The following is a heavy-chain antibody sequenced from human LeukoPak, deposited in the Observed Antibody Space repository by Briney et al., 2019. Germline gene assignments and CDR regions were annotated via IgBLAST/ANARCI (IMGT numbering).Heavy chain of an antibody. CDR3: ARGWLRYVFDY. J-gene: IGHJ4*02. CDR2: IKQDGSEK. D-gene: IGHD5-24*01. V-gene: IGHV3-7*01. Sequence: PGGSLRLSXAASGFTFSSYWMSWVRQAPGKGLEWVANIKQDGSEKYYVDSVKGRFTISRDNAKNSLYLQMNSLRAEDTAVYYCARGWLRYVFDYWGQGTLVTVSS. CDR1: GFTFSSYW.